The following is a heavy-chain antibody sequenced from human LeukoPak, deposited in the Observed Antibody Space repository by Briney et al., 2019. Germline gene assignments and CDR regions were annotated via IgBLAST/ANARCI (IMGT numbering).Heavy chain of an antibody. CDR3: ASLVPVRYFDWLLGVRWFDP. CDR1: GFTFSSYE. Sequence: GGSLRLSCAASGFTFSSYEMNWVRQAPGKGLEWVSYISSSGSTMYYADSVKGRFTISRDNAKNSLYLQMNSLRAEDTAVYYCASLVPVRYFDWLLGVRWFDPWGQGTLVTVPS. V-gene: IGHV3-48*03. J-gene: IGHJ5*02. CDR2: ISSSGSTM. D-gene: IGHD3-9*01.